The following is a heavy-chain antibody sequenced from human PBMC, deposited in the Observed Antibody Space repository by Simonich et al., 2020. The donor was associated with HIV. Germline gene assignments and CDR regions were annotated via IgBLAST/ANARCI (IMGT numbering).Heavy chain of an antibody. CDR3: AAVELGH. Sequence: VQLVQSGAEVKKPGASVRVSCKASGYTFINYYMHWVQQAPGKGLEWMGLVDPEEGETIYAEKFQGRVTITADTSTDTAYMELSSLRSDDTAVYYCAAVELGHWGQGTLVTVSS. D-gene: IGHD1-7*01. J-gene: IGHJ4*02. V-gene: IGHV1-69-2*01. CDR1: GYTFINYY. CDR2: VDPEEGET.